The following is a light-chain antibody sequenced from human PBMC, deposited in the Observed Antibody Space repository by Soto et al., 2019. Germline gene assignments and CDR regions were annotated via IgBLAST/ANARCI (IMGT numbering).Light chain of an antibody. CDR3: QSYDSSNHEVV. CDR1: SCSIASNY. Sequence: NFMLTQPHSVSESPGKTVTISCTGSSCSIASNYVQWYQQRPGSAPTTVIYEDNQRPSGVPDRFSGSIDSSSNSASLTISGLKTEDEADYYCQSYDSSNHEVVFGGGTKLTVL. J-gene: IGLJ2*01. CDR2: EDN. V-gene: IGLV6-57*02.